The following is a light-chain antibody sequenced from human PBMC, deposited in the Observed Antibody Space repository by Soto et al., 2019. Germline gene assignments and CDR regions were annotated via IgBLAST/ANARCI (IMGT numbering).Light chain of an antibody. Sequence: EIVLTQSPGTLSLSPGERATLSCRASQSVSSSYLAWYQQKPGQAPRLLIYGASSRATGIPDRFSGSGSGTEFTLTISSLQSEDFAVYYCQQYGSSPITFGQGTRLEIK. CDR1: QSVSSSY. J-gene: IGKJ5*01. CDR2: GAS. V-gene: IGKV3-20*01. CDR3: QQYGSSPIT.